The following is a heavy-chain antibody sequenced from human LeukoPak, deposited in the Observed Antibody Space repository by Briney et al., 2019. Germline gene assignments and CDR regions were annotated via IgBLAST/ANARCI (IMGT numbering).Heavy chain of an antibody. CDR1: GFTFSSYA. Sequence: PGGSLRLSCAASGFTFSSYAMSWVRQAPGKGLEWVSAISGSGGSTYYADSVKGRFTISRDNSKNTLYLQMNSLRAEDTAVYYCAKARQQWLGGVGTFDYWGQGTLVTVSS. V-gene: IGHV3-23*01. CDR3: AKARQQWLGGVGTFDY. D-gene: IGHD6-19*01. J-gene: IGHJ4*02. CDR2: ISGSGGST.